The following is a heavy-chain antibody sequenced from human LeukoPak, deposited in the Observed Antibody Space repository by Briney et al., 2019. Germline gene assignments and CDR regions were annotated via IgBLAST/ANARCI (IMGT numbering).Heavy chain of an antibody. CDR1: GFTVSSNY. V-gene: IGHV3-30*18. CDR3: AKDGYCSSTSCYLYYYYYGMDV. Sequence: PGGSLRLSCAASGFTVSSNYMSWVRQAPGKGLEWVAVISYDGSNKYCADSVKGRFTISRDNSKNTLYLQMNSLRAEDTAVYYCAKDGYCSSTSCYLYYYYYGMDVWGQGTTVTVSS. D-gene: IGHD2-2*03. CDR2: ISYDGSNK. J-gene: IGHJ6*02.